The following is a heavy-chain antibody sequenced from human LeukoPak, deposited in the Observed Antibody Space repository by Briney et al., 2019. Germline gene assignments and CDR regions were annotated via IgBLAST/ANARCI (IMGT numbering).Heavy chain of an antibody. D-gene: IGHD2-21*02. CDR1: GFTFSSYS. J-gene: IGHJ4*02. V-gene: IGHV3-48*04. Sequence: GGSLRLSCAASGFTFSSYSVNWVRQAPGKGLEWVSYISSSSSTIYYADSVKGRVTISRDNAKNSLYLQMNSLRAEDTAVYYCARGRDYCGGDCYLDYWGQGTLVTVSS. CDR2: ISSSSSTI. CDR3: ARGRDYCGGDCYLDY.